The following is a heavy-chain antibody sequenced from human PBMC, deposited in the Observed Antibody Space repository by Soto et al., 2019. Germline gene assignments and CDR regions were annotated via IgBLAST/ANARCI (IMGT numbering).Heavy chain of an antibody. CDR2: IYYSGST. J-gene: IGHJ3*01. CDR1: GDSITSYY. Sequence: QVQLQESGPGLVKPSETLSLTCTVSGDSITSYYWSWIRQPPGKALEWIGYIYYSGSTDNNPSLKSRVTISLDPAKKQFSLKLKSVTAADTAVYYCARDLGIGSWPFDAWGQGTMVTVSA. V-gene: IGHV4-59*01. D-gene: IGHD2-2*03. CDR3: ARDLGIGSWPFDA.